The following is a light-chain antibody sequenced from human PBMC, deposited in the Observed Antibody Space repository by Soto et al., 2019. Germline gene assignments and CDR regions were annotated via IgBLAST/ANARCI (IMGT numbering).Light chain of an antibody. CDR1: QGISTY. CDR3: QQSYSTTWT. Sequence: DIQMTQSPSSLSASVGDRVTITCRESQGISTYLNWYQQKPGKAPKLLIYAASSLQSGVPSRFSGSGSETDFTLTISSLQPEDFATYSCQQSYSTTWTFGQGTKVDIK. CDR2: AAS. V-gene: IGKV1-39*01. J-gene: IGKJ1*01.